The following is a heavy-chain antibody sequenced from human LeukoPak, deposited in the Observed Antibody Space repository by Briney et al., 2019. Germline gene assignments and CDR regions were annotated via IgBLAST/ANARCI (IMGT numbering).Heavy chain of an antibody. CDR2: ISSSSSYI. CDR3: AGRVATIWGYFDY. D-gene: IGHD5-12*01. V-gene: IGHV3-21*01. J-gene: IGHJ4*02. Sequence: GGSLRLSCAASGFTFSSYSMNWVHQAPGKGLEWVSSISSSSSYIYYADSAKGRFTISRDNAKNSLYLQMNSLRAEDTAVYYCAGRVATIWGYFDYWGQGTLVTVSS. CDR1: GFTFSSYS.